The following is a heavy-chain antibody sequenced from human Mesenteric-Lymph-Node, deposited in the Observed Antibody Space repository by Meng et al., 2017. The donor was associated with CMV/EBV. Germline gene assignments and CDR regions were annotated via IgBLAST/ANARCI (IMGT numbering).Heavy chain of an antibody. CDR2: VYYSGST. V-gene: IGHV4-61*08. J-gene: IGHJ4*02. CDR1: GGSVTSGGYY. D-gene: IGHD2/OR15-2a*01. CDR3: ARDRNRWGLFDF. Sequence: TVSGGSVTSGGYYWSWIRQPPEEGLKWIGHVYYSGSTDDNPSLKSRVTISLDTSKNQFSLRLNSVTAADTAVYYCARDRNRWGLFDFWGQGALVTVSS.